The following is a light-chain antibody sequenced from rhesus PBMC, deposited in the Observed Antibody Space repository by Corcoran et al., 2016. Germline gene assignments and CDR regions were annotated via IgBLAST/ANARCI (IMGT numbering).Light chain of an antibody. Sequence: DIQMTQSPPSLSASVGDRVTITCRASENVNNYLNWYQQKTGKAPKLLIYMASPLQSGAPSRFSGNGSRTDYTYTISSLQPEDGATYYCQHGNGTPYTFCQGTKVGIK. CDR3: QHGNGTPYT. CDR1: ENVNNY. J-gene: IGKJ2*01. V-gene: IGKV1-74*01. CDR2: MAS.